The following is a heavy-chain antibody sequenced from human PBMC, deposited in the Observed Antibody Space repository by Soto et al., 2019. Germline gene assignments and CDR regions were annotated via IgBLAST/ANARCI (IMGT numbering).Heavy chain of an antibody. CDR2: IIPIFGTA. Sequence: ASVKVSCKASGGTFSSYAISWVRQAPGQGLEWMGGIIPIFGTANYAQKFQGRVTITADESTSTAYMELSSLRSEDTAVYYCASPGIEYSSSPALDWGQGTLVTVSS. J-gene: IGHJ4*02. V-gene: IGHV1-69*13. D-gene: IGHD6-6*01. CDR3: ASPGIEYSSSPALD. CDR1: GGTFSSYA.